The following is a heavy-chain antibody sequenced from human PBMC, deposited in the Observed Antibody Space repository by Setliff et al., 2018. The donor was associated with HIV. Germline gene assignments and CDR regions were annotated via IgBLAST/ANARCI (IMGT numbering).Heavy chain of an antibody. D-gene: IGHD3-10*01. V-gene: IGHV4-38-2*01. CDR3: ARITMVRGVYYGMDV. CDR2: IYHSGST. Sequence: PSETLSLTCAVSNYSISSACYWGWIRHPPGKGLEWIGSIYHSGSTYYNPSLKSRVTISVETSKNQFSLKLSALTAADTTVYYCARITMVRGVYYGMDVWGQGTMVTVSS. CDR1: NYSISSACY. J-gene: IGHJ6*02.